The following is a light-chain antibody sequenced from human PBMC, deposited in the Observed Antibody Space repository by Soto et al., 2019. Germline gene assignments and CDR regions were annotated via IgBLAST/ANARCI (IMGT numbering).Light chain of an antibody. CDR1: SSDVGGYKY. J-gene: IGLJ3*02. CDR3: SSYTSSGTLRV. V-gene: IGLV2-14*01. CDR2: EVS. Sequence: QSALTQPAPVSGSPGQSITISCTGTSSDVGGYKYVSWYQQHPGKAPKLMIYEVSNRPSGVSNRFSGSKSGNTASLTISGLQAEDEADYYCSSYTSSGTLRVFGGGTQLTVL.